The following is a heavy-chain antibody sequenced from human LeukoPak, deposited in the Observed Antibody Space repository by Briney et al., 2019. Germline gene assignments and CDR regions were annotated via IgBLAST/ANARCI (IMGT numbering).Heavy chain of an antibody. CDR2: ISAYNGNT. D-gene: IGHD4-17*01. J-gene: IGHJ1*01. Sequence: GASVKVSCKASGYTFTSYGISWVRQAPGQGLEWMGWISAYNGNTNYAQKLQGRVTMTTDTSASTAYMELSSLRSEDTAVYYCARDSTVTTWEYFQHWGQGTLVTVSS. CDR1: GYTFTSYG. CDR3: ARDSTVTTWEYFQH. V-gene: IGHV1-18*01.